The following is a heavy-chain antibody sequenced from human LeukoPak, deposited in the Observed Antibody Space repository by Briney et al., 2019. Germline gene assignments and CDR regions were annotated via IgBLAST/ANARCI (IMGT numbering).Heavy chain of an antibody. J-gene: IGHJ4*02. CDR2: IYSGGST. Sequence: ETLSLTCTVSGGSISSYYWSWIRQPPGKGLEWVSVIYSGGSTYYADSVKGRFTISRDNSKNTLYLQMNSLRAEDTAVYYCANENGGSYSLDYWGQGTLVTVSS. CDR3: ANENGGSYSLDY. CDR1: GGSISSYY. V-gene: IGHV3-66*02. D-gene: IGHD1-26*01.